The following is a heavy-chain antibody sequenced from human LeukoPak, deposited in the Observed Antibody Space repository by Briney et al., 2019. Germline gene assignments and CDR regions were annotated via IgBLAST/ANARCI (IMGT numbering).Heavy chain of an antibody. J-gene: IGHJ5*02. V-gene: IGHV3-11*01. D-gene: IGHD6-25*01. CDR1: GFTFSDYY. CDR2: ISSSGSTI. Sequence: GGSLRLSCAASGFTFSDYYMSWIRQAPGKGLEWVSYISSSGSTIYYADSVKGRFTISRDNAKNSLYLQMNSLRAEDTAVYYCARDILDYVIVRGYSWFGPWGQGTLVTVSS. CDR3: ARDILDYVIVRGYSWFGP.